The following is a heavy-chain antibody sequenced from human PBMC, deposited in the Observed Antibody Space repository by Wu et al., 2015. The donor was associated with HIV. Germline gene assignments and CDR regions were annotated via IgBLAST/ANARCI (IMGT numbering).Heavy chain of an antibody. J-gene: IGHJ1*01. CDR1: GYTFTGYY. CDR2: IIPIFGTA. D-gene: IGHD6-19*01. CDR3: ARLTGYSSGWYDPGFQH. V-gene: IGHV1-69*13. Sequence: QVQLVQSGAEVKKPGASVKVSCKASGYTFTGYYLHWVRQAPGQGLEWMGRIIPIFGTANYAQKFQGRVTITADESTSTAYMELSSLRSEDTAVYYCARLTGYSSGWYDPGFQHWGQGTLVTVSS.